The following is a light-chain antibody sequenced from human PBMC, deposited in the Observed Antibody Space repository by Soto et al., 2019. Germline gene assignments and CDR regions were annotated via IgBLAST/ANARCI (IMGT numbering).Light chain of an antibody. CDR1: QSVSSSY. CDR2: DAS. Sequence: EIVLTQSPGTLSLSPGEGATLSCRASQSVSSSYLAWYQQKPGQAPRLLIYDASSRATGIPDRFSGSGSGTDFTLTISRLEPEDFAVYYCQRYGSSPWTFGQGTKVEIK. CDR3: QRYGSSPWT. V-gene: IGKV3-20*01. J-gene: IGKJ1*01.